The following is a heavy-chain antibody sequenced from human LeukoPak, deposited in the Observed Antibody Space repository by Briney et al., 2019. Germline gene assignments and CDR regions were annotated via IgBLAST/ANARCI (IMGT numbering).Heavy chain of an antibody. CDR1: GFTFSSYG. J-gene: IGHJ3*02. Sequence: GGSLRLSCAASGFTFSSYGMHWVRQAPGKGLEWVAVTSHDGANKYYADSVKGRFTISRDNSKNTLYLQMNSLRAEDTAVYHCARQETSSYNGAFDIWGQGTMVTVSS. D-gene: IGHD1-26*01. CDR3: ARQETSSYNGAFDI. CDR2: TSHDGANK. V-gene: IGHV3-30*03.